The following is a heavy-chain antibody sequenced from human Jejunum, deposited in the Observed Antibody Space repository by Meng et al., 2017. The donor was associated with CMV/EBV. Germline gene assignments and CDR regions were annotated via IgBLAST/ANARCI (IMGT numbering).Heavy chain of an antibody. CDR3: ARDRGCSLTSCDKGGDAFDV. J-gene: IGHJ3*01. CDR2: IKRDGSEK. Sequence: YLMGAGPHAPGKGPEWIANIKRDGSEKYYVDSVKARFTISRDNAKNSLYLQMNSLRAEDTAVYYCARDRGCSLTSCDKGGDAFDVWGLGTMVTVSS. CDR1: YL. D-gene: IGHD2-2*02. V-gene: IGHV3-7*01.